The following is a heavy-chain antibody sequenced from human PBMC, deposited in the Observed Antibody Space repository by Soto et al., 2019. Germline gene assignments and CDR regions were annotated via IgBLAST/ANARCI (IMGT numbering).Heavy chain of an antibody. CDR2: IIPIFGTA. D-gene: IGHD3-22*01. Sequence: QVQLVQSGAEVKKPGSSVKVSCKASGGTFSSYAISWVRQAPGQGLEWMGGIIPIFGTANYAQKFQGRVTITADESTSTAYMELSSLRSEDTAVYYCARGKYYYDSSGYYFFDYWGQGPLLTVSS. J-gene: IGHJ4*02. CDR1: GGTFSSYA. V-gene: IGHV1-69*01. CDR3: ARGKYYYDSSGYYFFDY.